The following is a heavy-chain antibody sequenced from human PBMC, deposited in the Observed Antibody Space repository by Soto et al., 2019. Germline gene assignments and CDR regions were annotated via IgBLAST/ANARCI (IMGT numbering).Heavy chain of an antibody. Sequence: QVQLVQSGAEVKKPGASVKVSCKASGYTFTSYDINWVRQAPGQGLEWMGWMNPNTGNTGYAQKFQGRFILTRDTSISTAYMELSSLTSEDTAEYYCVRNPANTGYFEYWGQGTLVTVSS. CDR3: VRNPANTGYFEY. D-gene: IGHD2-8*02. J-gene: IGHJ4*02. V-gene: IGHV1-8*01. CDR1: GYTFTSYD. CDR2: MNPNTGNT.